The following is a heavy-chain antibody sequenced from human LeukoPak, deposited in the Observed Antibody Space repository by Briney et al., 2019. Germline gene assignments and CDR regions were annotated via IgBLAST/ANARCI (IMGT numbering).Heavy chain of an antibody. D-gene: IGHD6-19*01. CDR2: ISWNSGSI. CDR3: TRVHSGWYAIDY. Sequence: GGSLRLSCAASGFTFDDYAMHWVRQAPGKGLEWVSGISWNSGSIGYADSVKGRFTISRDNAKNSLYLQMNSLRAEDTAVYYCTRVHSGWYAIDYWGQGALVTVSS. V-gene: IGHV3-9*01. J-gene: IGHJ4*02. CDR1: GFTFDDYA.